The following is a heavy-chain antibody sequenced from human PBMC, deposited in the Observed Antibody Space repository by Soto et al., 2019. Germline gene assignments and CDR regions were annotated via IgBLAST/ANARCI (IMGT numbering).Heavy chain of an antibody. V-gene: IGHV1-46*01. J-gene: IGHJ4*02. D-gene: IGHD6-19*01. Sequence: ASVKVSCKASGYTFTSYYMHWVRQAPGQGLEWMGIINPSGGSTSYAQKFQGRVTISVDTSKNQFSLKLSSVTAADTAVYYCAGSYQRQWLVSYWGQGTLVTVSS. CDR2: INPSGGST. CDR3: AGSYQRQWLVSY. CDR1: GYTFTSYY.